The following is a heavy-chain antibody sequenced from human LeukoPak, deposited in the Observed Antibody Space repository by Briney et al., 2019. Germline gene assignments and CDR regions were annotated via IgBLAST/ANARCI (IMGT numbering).Heavy chain of an antibody. V-gene: IGHV3-21*01. CDR1: GFTFSSYS. CDR3: ARPLDTYSSSSLNFDY. J-gene: IGHJ4*02. Sequence: GGSLRLSCAASGFTFSSYSMNWVRQAPGEGLEWVSSISSSSAYIYYADSVKGRFTISRDNAKNSLYLQMNSLRAEDTAVYYCARPLDTYSSSSLNFDYWGQGTLVTVSS. D-gene: IGHD6-13*01. CDR2: ISSSSAYI.